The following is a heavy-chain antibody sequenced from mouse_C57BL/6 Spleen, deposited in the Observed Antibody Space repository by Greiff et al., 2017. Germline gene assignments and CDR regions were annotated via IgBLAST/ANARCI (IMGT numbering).Heavy chain of an antibody. CDR3: ARSGGYYLGDAMDY. CDR2: IYPRSGNT. D-gene: IGHD2-3*01. V-gene: IGHV1-81*01. Sequence: QVQLQQSGAELARPGASVKLSCKASGYTFTSYGISWVKQRTGQGLEWIGEIYPRSGNTYYNEKFKGKATLTADKSSSTAYMELRSLTSEDSAVYFCARSGGYYLGDAMDYWGQGTSVTVSS. CDR1: GYTFTSYG. J-gene: IGHJ4*01.